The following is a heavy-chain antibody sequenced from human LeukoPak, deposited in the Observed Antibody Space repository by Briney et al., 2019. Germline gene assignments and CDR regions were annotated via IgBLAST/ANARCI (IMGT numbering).Heavy chain of an antibody. CDR1: GGSMSSYY. CDR3: ATYEQQLAFDY. D-gene: IGHD6-13*01. V-gene: IGHV4-4*07. CDR2: IYTSGST. J-gene: IGHJ4*02. Sequence: SETLSLTCTVSGGSMSSYYWSWIRQPAGKGLEWVGRIYTSGSTNYNPSLRSRVTMSIDTSKKKFSLKLSSVTAADTAVYYCATYEQQLAFDYWGQGTLVTVPS.